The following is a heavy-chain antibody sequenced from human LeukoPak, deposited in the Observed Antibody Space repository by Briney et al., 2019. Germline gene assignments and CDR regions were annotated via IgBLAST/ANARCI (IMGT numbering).Heavy chain of an antibody. V-gene: IGHV3-30*02. CDR3: ARDGAVILSLPGDSSSDPFGY. Sequence: RSGGSLRLSCAASGFTFSSYGMHWVRQAPGKGLEWVAFIRYDGSNKYYAGSVKGRFTISRDNSKNTLYLQMNSLRAEDTAVYYCARDGAVILSLPGDSSSDPFGYWGQGTLVTVSS. J-gene: IGHJ4*02. D-gene: IGHD2-21*01. CDR1: GFTFSSYG. CDR2: IRYDGSNK.